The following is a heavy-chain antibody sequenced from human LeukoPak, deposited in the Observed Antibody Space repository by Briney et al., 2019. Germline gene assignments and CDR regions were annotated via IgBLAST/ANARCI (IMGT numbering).Heavy chain of an antibody. Sequence: SETLSLTCTVPGGSISSSSYYWGWIRQPPGKGLEWIGSIYYSGSTYYNPSLKSRVTISVDTSKNQFSLKLSSVTAADTAVYYCARRLSGDAFDIWGQGTMVTVSS. CDR3: ARRLSGDAFDI. CDR1: GGSISSSSYY. V-gene: IGHV4-39*01. CDR2: IYYSGST. D-gene: IGHD1-26*01. J-gene: IGHJ3*02.